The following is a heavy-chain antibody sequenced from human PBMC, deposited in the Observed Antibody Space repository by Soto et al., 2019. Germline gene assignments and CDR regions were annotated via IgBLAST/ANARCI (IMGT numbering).Heavy chain of an antibody. CDR1: GFTVSSNY. CDR3: ARETPTVNYYCGMDV. J-gene: IGHJ6*02. Sequence: GGSXSLSCAASGFTVSSNYMSWVRQAPGKGLEWVSVIYSGGSTYYADSVKGRFTISRDNSKNTLYLQMNSLRAEDTAVYYCARETPTVNYYCGMDVWGQGTTVTVSS. V-gene: IGHV3-66*01. CDR2: IYSGGST. D-gene: IGHD4-17*01.